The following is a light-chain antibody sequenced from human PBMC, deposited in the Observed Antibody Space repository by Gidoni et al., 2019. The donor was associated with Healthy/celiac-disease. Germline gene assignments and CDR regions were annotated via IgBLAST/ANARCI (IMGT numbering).Light chain of an antibody. CDR2: GNS. Sequence: QSVLTQPPSVSGAPGQRVPISCTGSSSNIGAGYDVHWYQQPPGTAPKLLIYGNSNRPSGVPDRFSGSKSGTSASLAITGLQAEDEADYYCQSYDSSLSGSVFGGGTKLTVL. J-gene: IGLJ2*01. CDR3: QSYDSSLSGSV. CDR1: SSNIGAGYD. V-gene: IGLV1-40*01.